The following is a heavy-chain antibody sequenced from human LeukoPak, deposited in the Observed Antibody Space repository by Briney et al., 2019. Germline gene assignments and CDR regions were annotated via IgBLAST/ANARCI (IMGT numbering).Heavy chain of an antibody. V-gene: IGHV3-9*03. CDR1: GFTLDDYA. D-gene: IGHD6-13*01. Sequence: GGSLRLSCVASGFTLDDYAMHWVRQAPGKGLEWVSGISWNSDSRGYADSVQGRFTISRDNAKNSLFLQMNSLRAEDMALYHCVKGDSSNWAFNWFDPWGQGTLVIVSS. CDR2: ISWNSDSR. J-gene: IGHJ5*02. CDR3: VKGDSSNWAFNWFDP.